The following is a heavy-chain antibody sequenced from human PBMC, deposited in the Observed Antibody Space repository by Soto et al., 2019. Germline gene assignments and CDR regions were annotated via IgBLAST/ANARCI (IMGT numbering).Heavy chain of an antibody. Sequence: ASVKVSCKASGYNFTSYGISWVRQAPGQGLEWMGWISAYNGNTNYEQKLQGRVTMTTDTSTSTAYMEVRSLRSDDTAVYYCARPYDFWSGSGPFDYWGQGTLVTVSS. J-gene: IGHJ4*02. CDR3: ARPYDFWSGSGPFDY. D-gene: IGHD3-3*01. CDR1: GYNFTSYG. V-gene: IGHV1-18*01. CDR2: ISAYNGNT.